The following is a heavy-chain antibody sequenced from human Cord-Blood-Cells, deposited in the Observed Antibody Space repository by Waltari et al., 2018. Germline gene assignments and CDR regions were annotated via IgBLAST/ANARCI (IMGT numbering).Heavy chain of an antibody. J-gene: IGHJ6*02. Sequence: QVQLQQWGAGLLKPSETLSLTCAVYGGSFSGYYWSWIRQPPGKGLEWIGEINHSGSTNYNPSLKSLVTISVDTSKNQFSLKLSSVTAADTAGYYCAGIRQNDYGDYVDYYYGMDVWGQGTTVTVSS. D-gene: IGHD4-17*01. CDR1: GGSFSGYY. V-gene: IGHV4-34*01. CDR2: INHSGST. CDR3: AGIRQNDYGDYVDYYYGMDV.